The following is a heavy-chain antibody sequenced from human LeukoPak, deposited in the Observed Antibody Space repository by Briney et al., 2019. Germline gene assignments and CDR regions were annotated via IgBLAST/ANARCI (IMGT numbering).Heavy chain of an antibody. J-gene: IGHJ4*02. CDR3: ARQAKRGYSPY. CDR1: GFTFSSYG. Sequence: GGSLRLSCAASGFTFSSYGMHWVRQAPGKGLEWVAVISYDGSNKYYADSVKGRFTISRDNSKNTLYLQMNSLRADDTAVYYCARQAKRGYSPYWGQGTLVTVSS. D-gene: IGHD5-18*01. CDR2: ISYDGSNK. V-gene: IGHV3-30*03.